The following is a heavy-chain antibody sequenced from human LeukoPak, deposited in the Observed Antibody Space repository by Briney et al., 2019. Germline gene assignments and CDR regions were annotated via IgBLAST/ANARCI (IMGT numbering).Heavy chain of an antibody. Sequence: PGGSLRLSCAASGFTFDNYAMTWVRQAPGKGLEWISTISGSGGSTHYAESVKGRFTIFRDNSKNMLFLQMNSLKNEDTAVYYCVTEVSGSFPTWGQGTLVTVSS. J-gene: IGHJ4*02. CDR1: GFTFDNYA. V-gene: IGHV3-23*01. D-gene: IGHD1-26*01. CDR2: ISGSGGST. CDR3: VTEVSGSFPT.